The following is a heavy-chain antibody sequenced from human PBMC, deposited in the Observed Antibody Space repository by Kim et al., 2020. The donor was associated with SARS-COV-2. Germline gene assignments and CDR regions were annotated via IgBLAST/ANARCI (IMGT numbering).Heavy chain of an antibody. CDR1: GGTFSSYA. Sequence: SVKVSCKASGGTFSSYAISWVRQAPGQGLEWMGGIIPIFGTANYAQKFQGRVTITADESTSTVYMELSSLRSEDTAVYYCARALWRYAIYYYYYGMDVWGQGTTVTVSS. V-gene: IGHV1-69*13. J-gene: IGHJ6*02. D-gene: IGHD3-16*01. CDR2: IIPIFGTA. CDR3: ARALWRYAIYYYYYGMDV.